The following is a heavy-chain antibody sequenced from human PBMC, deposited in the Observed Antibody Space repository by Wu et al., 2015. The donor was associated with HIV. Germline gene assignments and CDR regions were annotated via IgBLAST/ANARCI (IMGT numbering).Heavy chain of an antibody. CDR1: GYTFSNHY. CDR3: ARDRRRGPWFGNIKKWGVMDV. D-gene: IGHD3-10*01. V-gene: IGHV1-46*01. CDR2: INPSGGSP. J-gene: IGHJ6*02. Sequence: QVQLVQSGAEVKKPGASVKVSCMASGYTFSNHYINWVRQAPGQGLEWMGIINPSGGSPSYAQNFRGRVIMTRDTSTSTVYLEVRTLISDDTAVYYCARDRRRGPWFGNIKKWGVMDVWGQGTTVTVSS.